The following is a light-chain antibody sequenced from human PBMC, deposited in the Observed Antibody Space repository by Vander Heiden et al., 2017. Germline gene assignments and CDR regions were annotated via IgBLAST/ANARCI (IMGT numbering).Light chain of an antibody. CDR1: QSLGDR. Sequence: DIQITQSPSSLSAPVGHRISITCRASQSLGDRLNWYQQKPGQAPKLLISAAFSLKGGGPSRFSGSGSGTDFTLTNTSLQPADFGTYYCQQSYGLPLTFGGGTKVEMK. CDR2: AAF. J-gene: IGKJ4*01. CDR3: QQSYGLPLT. V-gene: IGKV1-39*01.